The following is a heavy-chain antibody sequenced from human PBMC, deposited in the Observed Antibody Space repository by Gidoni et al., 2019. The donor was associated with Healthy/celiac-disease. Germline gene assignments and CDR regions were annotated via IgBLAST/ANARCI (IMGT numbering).Heavy chain of an antibody. CDR2: IYYSGST. CDR3: ASVRSGLAVKKRYYFDY. D-gene: IGHD3-10*01. CDR1: GGSISRSSYY. J-gene: IGHJ4*02. Sequence: QLQLQESGPGLVKPSETLSLTCTVSGGSISRSSYYWGWIRQPPGKGLEWIGSIYYSGSTYYNPSLKSRVTISVDTSKNQFSLKLSSVTAADTAVYYCASVRSGLAVKKRYYFDYWGQGTLVTVSS. V-gene: IGHV4-39*01.